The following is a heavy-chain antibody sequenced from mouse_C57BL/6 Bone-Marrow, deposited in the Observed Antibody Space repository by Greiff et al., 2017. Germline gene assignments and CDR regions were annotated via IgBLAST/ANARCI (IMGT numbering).Heavy chain of an antibody. CDR3: ARDADDGNSRDWYFDV. CDR1: GFTFSDFY. Sequence: EVKLMESGGGLVQSGRSLRLSCATSGFTFSDFYMEWVRQAPGKGLEWIAASRNKANDYTTEYSASVKGRFIVSRDTSQSILYLQMNALRAEDTAIYYCARDADDGNSRDWYFDVWGTGTTVTVSS. D-gene: IGHD2-1*01. V-gene: IGHV7-1*01. CDR2: SRNKANDYTT. J-gene: IGHJ1*03.